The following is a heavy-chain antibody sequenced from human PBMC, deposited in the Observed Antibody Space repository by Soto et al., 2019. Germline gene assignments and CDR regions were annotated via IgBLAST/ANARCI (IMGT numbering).Heavy chain of an antibody. CDR2: INPSGGST. D-gene: IGHD2-15*01. Sequence: ASVKVSCKASGYTFTSYYMHWVRQAPGQGLEWMGIINPSGGSTSYAQKFQGRVTMTRDTSTSTVYMELSSLRSEDTAVYYCATVYCSGGSCYSGNYYGMDVWGQGTTVTVS. CDR3: ATVYCSGGSCYSGNYYGMDV. V-gene: IGHV1-46*03. J-gene: IGHJ6*02. CDR1: GYTFTSYY.